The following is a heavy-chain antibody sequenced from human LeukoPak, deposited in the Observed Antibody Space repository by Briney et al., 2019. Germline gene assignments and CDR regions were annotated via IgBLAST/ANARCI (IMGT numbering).Heavy chain of an antibody. J-gene: IGHJ4*02. CDR1: GFTFSTYG. CDR2: ISDDGKST. D-gene: IGHD6-6*01. Sequence: GGSLRLSCAASGFTFSTYGMNWVRQSPGKGLELVSSISDDGKSTYYTDSVKGRFTISRDNSKNTLYLQMNSLRAEDTAVYYCAKRVPYSSSTVYFDSWGQGTLVVVSS. V-gene: IGHV3-23*01. CDR3: AKRVPYSSSTVYFDS.